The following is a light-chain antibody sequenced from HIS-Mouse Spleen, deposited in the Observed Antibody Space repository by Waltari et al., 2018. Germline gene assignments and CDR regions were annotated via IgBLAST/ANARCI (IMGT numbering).Light chain of an antibody. CDR3: CSYAGSSTWV. V-gene: IGLV2-23*01. J-gene: IGLJ3*02. CDR2: EGS. CDR1: SSHVGSYNL. Sequence: QSALTQPASVSGSPGQSITLPCTGTSSHVGSYNLVPWYQQHPGKAPKLMIYEGSKRPSGVSNRFSGSKSGNTASLTISGLQAEDEADYYCCSYAGSSTWVFGGGTKLTVL.